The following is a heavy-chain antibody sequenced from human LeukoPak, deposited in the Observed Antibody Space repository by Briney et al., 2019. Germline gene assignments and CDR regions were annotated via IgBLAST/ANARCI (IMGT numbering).Heavy chain of an antibody. CDR3: QLLRGEHAFDI. J-gene: IGHJ3*02. CDR2: INPNSGGT. V-gene: IGHV1-2*02. CDR1: GYTFTGYY. D-gene: IGHD2-2*01. Sequence: GASVTVSCKASGYTFTGYYMHWVRQAPGQGLEWMGWINPNSGGTNYAQKFQGRVTMTRDTSISTAYMELSRLRSDDTAVYYCQLLRGEHAFDIWGQGTMVTVSS.